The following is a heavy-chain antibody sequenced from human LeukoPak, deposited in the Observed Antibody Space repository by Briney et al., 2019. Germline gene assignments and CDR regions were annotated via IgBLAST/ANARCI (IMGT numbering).Heavy chain of an antibody. CDR2: INPNSGGT. D-gene: IGHD1-1*01. CDR3: ARSGRYNWNDARAAFDI. J-gene: IGHJ3*02. Sequence: ASVKVSCKASGYSFTAFYMHWVRQAPGQAPGQRLEWMGWINPNSGGTNYAQRFQGRVTMTRDTSISTLYMELSRLTSDDTAVYYCARSGRYNWNDARAAFDIWGLGTMVTVSS. CDR1: GYSFTAFY. V-gene: IGHV1-2*02.